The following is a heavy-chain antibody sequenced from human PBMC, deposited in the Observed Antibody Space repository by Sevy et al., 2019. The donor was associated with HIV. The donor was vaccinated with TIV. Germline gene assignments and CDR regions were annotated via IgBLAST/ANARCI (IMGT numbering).Heavy chain of an antibody. CDR2: ISAYNGNT. J-gene: IGHJ4*02. V-gene: IGHV1-18*01. Sequence: ASVKVSYKASGYTFTSYGISWVRQAPGQGLEGMGWISAYNGNTNYAQKLQGRVTMTTDTSTSTAYMELRSLRSDDTAVYYCAREGGYSYDSSGYMEPDYWGQGTMVTVSS. D-gene: IGHD3-22*01. CDR1: GYTFTSYG. CDR3: AREGGYSYDSSGYMEPDY.